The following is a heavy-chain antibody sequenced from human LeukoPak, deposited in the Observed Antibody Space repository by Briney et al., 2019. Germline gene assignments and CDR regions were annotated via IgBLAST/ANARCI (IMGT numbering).Heavy chain of an antibody. D-gene: IGHD3-22*01. J-gene: IGHJ4*02. CDR3: ARGPYNYDSSGYYPPFFDY. CDR2: INSSSRYI. CDR1: GFTFSNYS. V-gene: IGHV3-21*01. Sequence: PGGSLRLSCAASGFTFSNYSLNWVRQAPGKGLEWVSTINSSSRYIYYADSVKGRFTISRDNAKNSLYLQMSSLRAEDTAVYYCARGPYNYDSSGYYPPFFDYWGQGTLVTVSS.